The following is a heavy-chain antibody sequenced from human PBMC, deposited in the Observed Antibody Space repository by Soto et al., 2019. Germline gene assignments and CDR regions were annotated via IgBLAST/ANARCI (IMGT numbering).Heavy chain of an antibody. CDR1: GGSIRSGGYY. J-gene: IGHJ6*03. CDR3: ARVTSAYYYYMDV. Sequence: SETLSLTCTVSGGSIRSGGYYWSWIRQHPGKGLEWIGYIYYSGSTYYNPSLKSRVTISVDTSKNQFSLKLSSVTAADTAVYYCARVTSAYYYYMDVWGKGTTVTVSS. V-gene: IGHV4-31*03. CDR2: IYYSGST.